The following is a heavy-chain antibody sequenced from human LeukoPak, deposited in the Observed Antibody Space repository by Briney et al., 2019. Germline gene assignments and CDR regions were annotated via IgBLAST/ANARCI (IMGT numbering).Heavy chain of an antibody. CDR3: ARDGVRDGYKYWYFDL. CDR1: GYTFTSYY. CDR2: INPSGGST. J-gene: IGHJ2*01. V-gene: IGHV1-46*01. Sequence: ASVKVSXKASGYTFTSYYMHWVRQAPGQGLEWMGIINPSGGSTSYAQKFQGRVTMTRDTSTSTVYMELSSLRSEDTAVYYCARDGVRDGYKYWYFDLWGRRTLVTVSS. D-gene: IGHD5-24*01.